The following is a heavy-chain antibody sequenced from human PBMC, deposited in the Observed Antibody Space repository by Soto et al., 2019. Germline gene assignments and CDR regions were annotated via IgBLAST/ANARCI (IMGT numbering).Heavy chain of an antibody. Sequence: QVQLQESGPGLVKPSETLSLTCTVSGGSISSYYWSWIRQPPGKGLEWIGYIYYSGSTNYNPSLTSRVTISVDTSKNQFSLKLSSVTAADTAVYYCARAQQWLVPGYYYGMDVWGQGTTVTVSS. V-gene: IGHV4-59*01. J-gene: IGHJ6*02. CDR3: ARAQQWLVPGYYYGMDV. CDR1: GGSISSYY. D-gene: IGHD6-19*01. CDR2: IYYSGST.